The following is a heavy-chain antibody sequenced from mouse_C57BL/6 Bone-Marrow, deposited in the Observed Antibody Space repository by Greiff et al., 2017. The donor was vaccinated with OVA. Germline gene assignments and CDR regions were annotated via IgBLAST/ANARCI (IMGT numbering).Heavy chain of an antibody. CDR2: IDPETGGT. CDR3: TRETTVVARGWYFDV. Sequence: VQRVESGAELVRPGASVTLSCKASGYTFTDYEMHWVKQTPVHGLEWIGAIDPETGGTAYNQKFKGKAILTADKSSSTAYMELRSLTSEDSAVYYCTRETTVVARGWYFDVWGTGTTVTVSS. V-gene: IGHV1-15*01. D-gene: IGHD1-1*01. J-gene: IGHJ1*03. CDR1: GYTFTDYE.